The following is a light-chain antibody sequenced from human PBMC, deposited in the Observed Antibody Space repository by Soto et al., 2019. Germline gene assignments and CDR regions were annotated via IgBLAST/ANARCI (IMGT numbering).Light chain of an antibody. CDR3: QQYGSSPVM. V-gene: IGKV3-20*01. J-gene: IGKJ1*01. CDR1: QSVSSSY. Sequence: EIVLTQSPGTLSLSPGERATLSCRASQSVSSSYLAWYQQKPGQAPRLLIYGASSRATGIPDRFSGSGSGTDFTITISRLEPEDFAVYYCQQYGSSPVMFGQGNKVEIK. CDR2: GAS.